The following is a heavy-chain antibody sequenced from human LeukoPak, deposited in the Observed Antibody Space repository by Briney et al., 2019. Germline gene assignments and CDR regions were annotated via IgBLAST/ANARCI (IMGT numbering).Heavy chain of an antibody. V-gene: IGHV1-18*01. Sequence: ASVKVSCRASGYTFTSFGTTWVRQAPGQGLEWMGWISAYNGNTNYAQKLQGRVTMTTDTSTSTAYMELRSLRSDDTAVYYCARVSRGHDYWGQGTLVTVSS. CDR1: GYTFTSFG. D-gene: IGHD3-10*01. CDR2: ISAYNGNT. CDR3: ARVSRGHDY. J-gene: IGHJ4*02.